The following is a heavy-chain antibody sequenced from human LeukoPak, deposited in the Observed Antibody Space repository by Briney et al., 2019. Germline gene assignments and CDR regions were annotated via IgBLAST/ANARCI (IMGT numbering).Heavy chain of an antibody. J-gene: IGHJ4*02. CDR1: GFTFSSYW. CDR2: INTDGSST. V-gene: IGHV3-74*01. D-gene: IGHD6-6*01. CDR3: ARPPPGYSSSSGFDY. Sequence: GGSLRLSCAASGFTFSSYWMHWVRQAPGKGLVWVSRINTDGSSTSYADSVKGRFTISRDNAKNTLYLQMNSLRAEDTAVYYCARPPPGYSSSSGFDYWGQGTLVTVSS.